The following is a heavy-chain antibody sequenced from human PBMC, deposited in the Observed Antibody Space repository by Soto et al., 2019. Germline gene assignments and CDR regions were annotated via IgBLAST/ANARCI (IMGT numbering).Heavy chain of an antibody. D-gene: IGHD3-9*01. CDR2: IYHSGST. CDR3: VRGAILTGSKDEGSVDAFDI. Sequence: PSETLSLTCAVSGGSISSGGYSWSWIRQPPGKGLEWIGYIYHSGSTYYNPSLKSRVTISVDRSKNQFSLKLSSVTAADTAVYYCVRGAILTGSKDEGSVDAFDICGPGTIVTV. CDR1: GGSISSGGYS. J-gene: IGHJ3*02. V-gene: IGHV4-30-2*01.